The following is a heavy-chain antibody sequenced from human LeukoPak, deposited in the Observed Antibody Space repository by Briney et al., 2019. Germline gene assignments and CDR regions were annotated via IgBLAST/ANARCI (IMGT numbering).Heavy chain of an antibody. Sequence: SETLSLTCTVSGGSISSCSYYWGWIPQPPGQDLVCIRSIYYSGSTYYNPPLKSRVTISVDTSKNQFSLKLSSVTAADTAVYYCARQLYVVVVPAAMAWGYWGQGTLVTVSS. V-gene: IGHV4-39*01. J-gene: IGHJ4*02. D-gene: IGHD2-2*01. CDR1: GGSISSCSYY. CDR2: IYYSGST. CDR3: ARQLYVVVVPAAMAWGY.